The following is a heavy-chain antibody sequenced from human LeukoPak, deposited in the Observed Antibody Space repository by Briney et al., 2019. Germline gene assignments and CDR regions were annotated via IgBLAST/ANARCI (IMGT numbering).Heavy chain of an antibody. V-gene: IGHV3-23*01. J-gene: IGHJ4*02. CDR1: GFTFSSYA. CDR2: ISGSGGST. CDR3: AKDSGGQLAFDY. D-gene: IGHD6-13*01. Sequence: QPGGSLRLSCAASGFTFSSYAMSWVRQAPGKGLEWVSAISGSGGSTYYADSVKGRLTISRDNSKNTLYLQMNSLRAEDTALYYCAKDSGGQLAFDYWGQGTLVTVSS.